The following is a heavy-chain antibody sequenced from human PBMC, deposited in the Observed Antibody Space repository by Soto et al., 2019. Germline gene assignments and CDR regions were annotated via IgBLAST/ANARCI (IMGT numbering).Heavy chain of an antibody. V-gene: IGHV4-34*01. CDR1: GGSFSGYY. CDR3: ASSPAAAGTNSFYGMDV. J-gene: IGHJ6*02. Sequence: SETLSLTCAVYGGSFSGYYWSWIRQPPGKGLEWIGKINHSGSTNYNPSLKSRVTISVDTSKNQFSLKLSSVTAADTAVYYCASSPAAAGTNSFYGMDVWGQGTTVTVSS. D-gene: IGHD6-13*01. CDR2: INHSGST.